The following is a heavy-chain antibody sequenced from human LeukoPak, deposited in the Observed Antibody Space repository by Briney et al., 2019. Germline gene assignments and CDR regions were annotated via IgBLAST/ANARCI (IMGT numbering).Heavy chain of an antibody. Sequence: PSETLSLTCTVSGGSISSYYWSWIRQPPGKGLKWIGNIYYSGYTTYSPSLRSRVTISVDTSKNQFSLKLSSVTAADTAVYYCARDWSGYSVGYWGQGTLVTVSS. CDR2: IYYSGYT. V-gene: IGHV4-59*01. D-gene: IGHD3-3*01. J-gene: IGHJ4*02. CDR3: ARDWSGYSVGY. CDR1: GGSISSYY.